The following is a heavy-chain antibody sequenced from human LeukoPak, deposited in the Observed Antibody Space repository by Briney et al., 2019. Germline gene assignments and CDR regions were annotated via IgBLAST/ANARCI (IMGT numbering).Heavy chain of an antibody. D-gene: IGHD1-14*01. CDR3: ARDIRGHNFDY. CDR1: GGTFSSYA. Sequence: ASVKVSCKASGGTFSSYAISWVRQAPGQGLEWMGWINPNSGGTNYAQKFQGRVTMTRDTSISTAYMELSRLRSDDTAVYYCARDIRGHNFDYWGQGTLVTVSS. J-gene: IGHJ4*02. CDR2: INPNSGGT. V-gene: IGHV1-2*02.